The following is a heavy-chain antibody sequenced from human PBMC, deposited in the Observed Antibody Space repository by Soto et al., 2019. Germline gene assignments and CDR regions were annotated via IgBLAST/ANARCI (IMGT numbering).Heavy chain of an antibody. D-gene: IGHD4-4*01. J-gene: IGHJ6*02. Sequence: ASVKVSCKASGGTFSSYAISWVRQAPGQGLEWMGGIIPIFGTANYAQKFQGRVTITADESTSTAYMELSSLRSEDTAVYYCARDCYGDYSENYYYYFGMDVWGQGTTVTVSS. CDR3: ARDCYGDYSENYYYYFGMDV. CDR1: GGTFSSYA. V-gene: IGHV1-69*13. CDR2: IIPIFGTA.